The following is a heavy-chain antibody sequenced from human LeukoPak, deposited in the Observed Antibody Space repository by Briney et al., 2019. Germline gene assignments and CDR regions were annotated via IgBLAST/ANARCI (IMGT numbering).Heavy chain of an antibody. V-gene: IGHV3-21*01. Sequence: GGSLRLSCAASGFTFSSYSMNWVRQAPGKGLEWVSSISSSSSYIYYADSVKGRFTISRDNAKNSLYLQMNSLRAEDTAVYYCARDDGFSCYFDYWGQGTLVTVSS. J-gene: IGHJ4*02. CDR1: GFTFSSYS. CDR3: ARDDGFSCYFDY. D-gene: IGHD3-3*01. CDR2: ISSSSSYI.